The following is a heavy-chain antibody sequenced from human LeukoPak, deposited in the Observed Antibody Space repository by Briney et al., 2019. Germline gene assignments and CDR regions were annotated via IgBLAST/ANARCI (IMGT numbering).Heavy chain of an antibody. CDR3: ITDHYNNHGNFDF. D-gene: IGHD4-11*01. Sequence: ALVKVSCKVSGFVLTEVSVHWVRQAPGKGLEWMASLDRETDETIYAQNFQGRVTMTEDTSTDTAYMEVRRPTSEDTALYFCITDHYNNHGNFDFWGQGTLLNVAS. CDR2: LDRETDET. CDR1: GFVLTEVS. V-gene: IGHV1-24*01. J-gene: IGHJ4*02.